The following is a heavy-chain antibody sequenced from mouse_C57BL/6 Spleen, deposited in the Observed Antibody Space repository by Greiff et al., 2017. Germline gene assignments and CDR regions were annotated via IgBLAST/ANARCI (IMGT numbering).Heavy chain of an antibody. D-gene: IGHD2-3*01. J-gene: IGHJ3*01. CDR1: GYTFTSYW. Sequence: VQLQQPGAELVKPGASVKLSCKASGYTFTSYWMQWVKQRPGQGLEWIGEIDPSDSYTNYNQKFKGKATLTVDTSSSPAYMQLSSLTSEDSAVYYCARGYGYYEAYWGQGTLVTVSA. CDR3: ARGYGYYEAY. CDR2: IDPSDSYT. V-gene: IGHV1-50*01.